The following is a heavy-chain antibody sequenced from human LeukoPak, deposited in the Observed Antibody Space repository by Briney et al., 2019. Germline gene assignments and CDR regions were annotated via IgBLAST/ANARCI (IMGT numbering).Heavy chain of an antibody. CDR2: ISGSGGST. CDR3: AKDARDYVWGSYRF. V-gene: IGHV3-23*01. D-gene: IGHD3-16*02. CDR1: GFTFSSYA. Sequence: GGSLRLSCAASGFTFSSYAMSWVRQAPGEGLEWVSAISGSGGSTYYADSVKGRFTISRDNSKNTLYLQMNSLRAEDTAVYYCAKDARDYVWGSYRFGGQGTLVTVSS. J-gene: IGHJ4*02.